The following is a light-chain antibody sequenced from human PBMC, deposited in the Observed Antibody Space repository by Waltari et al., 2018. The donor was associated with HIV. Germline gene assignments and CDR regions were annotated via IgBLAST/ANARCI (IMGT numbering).Light chain of an antibody. J-gene: IGLJ2*01. Sequence: QSVLTQPPSASATPGQRVTISCSGGSSNIGSDYVCWFQHLPGMAPRLLINRDDQRPSGVPDRFSGSKSGTSASLAISGLRPEDEANYYCATWDDSLSGVVFGGGTKVTVL. CDR1: SSNIGSDY. CDR3: ATWDDSLSGVV. CDR2: RDD. V-gene: IGLV1-47*01.